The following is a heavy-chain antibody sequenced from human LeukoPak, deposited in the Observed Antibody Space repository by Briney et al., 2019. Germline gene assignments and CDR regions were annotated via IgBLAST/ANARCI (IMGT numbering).Heavy chain of an antibody. CDR3: ARGTGPREV. D-gene: IGHD1-1*01. Sequence: TGGSLRLSCAASGFTFSSYAMHWVRQAPGKGLEWVAVISYDGSNKYYADSVKGRFTISRDNSKNTLYLQMNSLRAEDTAVYYCARGTGPREVWGQGTLVTVSS. J-gene: IGHJ4*02. CDR1: GFTFSSYA. V-gene: IGHV3-30-3*01. CDR2: ISYDGSNK.